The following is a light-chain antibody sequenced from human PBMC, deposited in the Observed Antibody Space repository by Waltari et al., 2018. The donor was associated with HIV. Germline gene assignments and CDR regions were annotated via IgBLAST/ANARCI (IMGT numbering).Light chain of an antibody. J-gene: IGKJ2*01. Sequence: ENVLTQSPGTLSLSPGERATLSCRASRSVSSNYLTWYQQRPGQAPRLLIYAASTRATAIPDRFSGSGSGTDFTLTISRLEPEDFAVYYCQQYGTSPYTFGLGTKVEI. CDR3: QQYGTSPYT. CDR1: RSVSSNY. V-gene: IGKV3-20*01. CDR2: AAS.